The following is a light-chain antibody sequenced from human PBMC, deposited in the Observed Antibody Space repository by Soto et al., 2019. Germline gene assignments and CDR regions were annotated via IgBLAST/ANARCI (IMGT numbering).Light chain of an antibody. CDR2: WAS. CDR1: RSLLYSFNNKNY. V-gene: IGKV4-1*01. Sequence: IVMTQSPDSLAVSLGERATINCKSSRSLLYSFNNKNYLAWYQQKPGQPPRLLIYWASIRESGVPDRFSGSGSGTDFTLTISSLQVEDGALYYGQQYYSSPVTFGQGTRLEIK. J-gene: IGKJ5*01. CDR3: QQYYSSPVT.